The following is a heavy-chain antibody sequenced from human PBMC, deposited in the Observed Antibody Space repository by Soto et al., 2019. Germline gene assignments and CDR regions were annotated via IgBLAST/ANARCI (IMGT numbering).Heavy chain of an antibody. D-gene: IGHD2-8*01. CDR1: GFTFSSYA. CDR2: ISGSGGST. V-gene: IGHV3-23*01. Sequence: GGSLRLSCAASGFTFSSYAMSWVRQAPGKGLEWVSAISGSGGSTYYADSVKGRFTISRDNSKDTLYLQMNSLRAEDTAVYYCAKDWGYCTNGVCYTAMDVWGQGTTVTVSS. CDR3: AKDWGYCTNGVCYTAMDV. J-gene: IGHJ6*02.